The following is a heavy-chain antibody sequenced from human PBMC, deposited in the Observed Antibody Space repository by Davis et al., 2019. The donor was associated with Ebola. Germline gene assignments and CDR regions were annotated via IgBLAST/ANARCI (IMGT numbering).Heavy chain of an antibody. CDR1: GGSFSAHF. V-gene: IGHV4-34*01. D-gene: IGHD4-17*01. J-gene: IGHJ5*01. CDR3: ARTTKTNIEDSGLGYNSFDS. CDR2: ISHHNGDT. Sequence: SETLSLTCAVYGGSFSAHFWSWIRQPPEKGLEWIGEISHHNGDTNYNPSLRSRVAISVDSSKNQFSLEISSVTAADTATYYCARTTKTNIEDSGLGYNSFDSWGQGVLVSVSS.